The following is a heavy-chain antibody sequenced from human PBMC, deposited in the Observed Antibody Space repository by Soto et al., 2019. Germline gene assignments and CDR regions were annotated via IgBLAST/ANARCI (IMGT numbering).Heavy chain of an antibody. CDR3: ARDRGPFNLNDWPHYYYGMDV. J-gene: IGHJ6*02. Sequence: QVQLVESGGGVVQPGRSLRLSCAASGFTFSSYGMHWVRQAPGKGLEWVTVIWYDGSNKYYADSVKGRFTISRDNSKNTLYLEMNSLIAEDTAVYYCARDRGPFNLNDWPHYYYGMDVWVQGTTVTVSS. CDR1: GFTFSSYG. D-gene: IGHD1-20*01. V-gene: IGHV3-33*01. CDR2: IWYDGSNK.